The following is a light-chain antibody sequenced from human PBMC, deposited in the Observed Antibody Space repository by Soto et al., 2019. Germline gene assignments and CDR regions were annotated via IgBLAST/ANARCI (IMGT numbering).Light chain of an antibody. Sequence: DVVMTQSPDSLAVSLGERATINCNSSQSVLYSSDNKKSLAWYQQKAGQPPKLLVYWASTRESGVPDRFSGSGSATDFTLTISSLQAEDVAVYYCQQYYSPPLTFGGGTNVDIK. CDR3: QQYYSPPLT. CDR1: QSVLYSSDNKKS. J-gene: IGKJ4*01. CDR2: WAS. V-gene: IGKV4-1*01.